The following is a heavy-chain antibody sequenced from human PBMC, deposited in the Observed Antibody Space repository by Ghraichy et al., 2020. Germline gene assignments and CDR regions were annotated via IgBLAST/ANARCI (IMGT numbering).Heavy chain of an antibody. V-gene: IGHV4-59*01. CDR2: ISYTGTT. CDR1: GDSIGNYY. D-gene: IGHD3-22*01. Sequence: SETLSLTCTVSGDSIGNYYWTWIRQPPGKGLEWIGHISYTGTTNYDPSLRSRLTLSLDTAKNQFSLRLSSVTPADTAVYYCARGDDNSGYYFLNWFFDLWGRGTLVTVSS. CDR3: ARGDDNSGYYFLNWFFDL. J-gene: IGHJ2*01.